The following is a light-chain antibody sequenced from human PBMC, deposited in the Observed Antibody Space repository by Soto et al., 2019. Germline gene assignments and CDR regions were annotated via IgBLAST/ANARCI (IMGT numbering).Light chain of an antibody. CDR3: MQGRYWAT. J-gene: IGKJ2*01. CDR1: QSLEYIDGRTF. V-gene: IGKV2-30*01. Sequence: VMTQSPLSQFVTLGQPASISCSSTQSLEYIDGRTFLNWFQQRPGQSPRRLLYKVSNRDSGVPDRFSGSGSGTNFTLKISRVEAEDVGVYFCMQGRYWATFGQGTSWRSN. CDR2: KVS.